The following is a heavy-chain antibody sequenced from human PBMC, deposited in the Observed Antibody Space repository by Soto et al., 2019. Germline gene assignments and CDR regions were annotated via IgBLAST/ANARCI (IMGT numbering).Heavy chain of an antibody. CDR1: GGSISPYY. Sequence: QVQLQESGPGLVKPSETLSLICTVSGGSISPYYWSWIRQPPGKGLEWIGYIYYSGSTNYNPSLRSRVTISVDTSKNQFSLRLSSVTAAHTAVYYCARLGRRTVASHFDYWGQGTLITVSS. D-gene: IGHD2-21*01. V-gene: IGHV4-59*08. CDR3: ARLGRRTVASHFDY. CDR2: IYYSGST. J-gene: IGHJ4*02.